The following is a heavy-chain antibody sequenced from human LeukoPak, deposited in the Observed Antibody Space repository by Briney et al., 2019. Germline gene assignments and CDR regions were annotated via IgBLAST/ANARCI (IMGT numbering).Heavy chain of an antibody. Sequence: SETLSLTCSVSGGSISSYYWTWIRQPPGKGLEWIGYRYYSGSTTYNPSLKSRVTISVDTSKSQFSLKLISLTAADTAIYYCARVRGDFETDWGQGTLVTVSS. V-gene: IGHV4-59*01. J-gene: IGHJ1*01. CDR2: RYYSGST. CDR3: ARVRGDFETD. D-gene: IGHD3-16*01. CDR1: GGSISSYY.